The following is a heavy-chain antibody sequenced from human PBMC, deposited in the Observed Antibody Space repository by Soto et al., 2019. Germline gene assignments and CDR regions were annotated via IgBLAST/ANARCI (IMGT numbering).Heavy chain of an antibody. CDR1: GYTFTSYA. D-gene: IGHD6-19*01. CDR2: INAGNGNT. J-gene: IGHJ6*03. Sequence: QVPLVQSGAEVKKPGASVKVSCKASGYTFTSYAMHWVRQAPGQRLEWMGWINAGNGNTKYSQMFQGRVTITRDTSASKDYMELSSLRSEDTAVYYCARDRQGIAVASTGYYYYYYMDVWGQGTTVTVSS. V-gene: IGHV1-3*01. CDR3: ARDRQGIAVASTGYYYYYYMDV.